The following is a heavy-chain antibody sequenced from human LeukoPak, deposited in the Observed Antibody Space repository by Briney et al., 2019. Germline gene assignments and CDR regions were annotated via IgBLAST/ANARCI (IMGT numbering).Heavy chain of an antibody. Sequence: GGSLRLSCEASGFTFSSYWMHWVRQAPGKGLVWVLHINTDGSSTNYADSVRGRFTVSRDNAKNTLNLQMNSLSAKDTAVYYCARDNGGVDYWGQGTLVTVSS. V-gene: IGHV3-74*01. CDR2: INTDGSST. CDR3: ARDNGGVDY. CDR1: GFTFSSYW. J-gene: IGHJ4*02. D-gene: IGHD2-8*01.